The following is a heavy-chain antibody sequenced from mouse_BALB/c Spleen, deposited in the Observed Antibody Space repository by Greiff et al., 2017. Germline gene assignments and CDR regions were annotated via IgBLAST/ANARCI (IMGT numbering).Heavy chain of an antibody. D-gene: IGHD2-14*01. CDR1: GYAFTNYL. CDR3: ARSGRYDGYVDV. Sequence: QVQLQQSGAELVRPGTSVKVSCKASGYAFTNYLIEWVKQRPGQGLEWIGVINPGSGGTNYNEKFKGKATLTADKSSSTAYMQLSSLTSDDSAVYFCARSGRYDGYVDVWGAGTTVTVSS. CDR2: INPGSGGT. V-gene: IGHV1-54*01. J-gene: IGHJ1*01.